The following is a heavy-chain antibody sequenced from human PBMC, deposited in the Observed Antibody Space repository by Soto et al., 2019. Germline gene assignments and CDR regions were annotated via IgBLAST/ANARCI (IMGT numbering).Heavy chain of an antibody. CDR1: GGSVNSDSYY. V-gene: IGHV4-61*01. CDR2: LYYSGST. CDR3: ARESLEVSSSGGLDV. D-gene: IGHD1-1*01. J-gene: IGHJ6*02. Sequence: QVQLQESGPGLVKPSETLSLTCTVSGGSVNSDSYYWTWIRQPPGKRLEWIGSLYYSGSTNYNPSLTSRVPISVYTSKNQSFLQVRSVTVADAAVYFCARESLEVSSSGGLDVWGHGTTVTVSS.